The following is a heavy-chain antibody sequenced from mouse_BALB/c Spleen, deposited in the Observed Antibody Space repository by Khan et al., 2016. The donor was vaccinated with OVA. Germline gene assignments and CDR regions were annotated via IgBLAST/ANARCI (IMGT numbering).Heavy chain of an antibody. D-gene: IGHD1-2*01. CDR2: ISYSGST. CDR3: ARTARIKY. J-gene: IGHJ2*01. Sequence: VQLQESGPGLVKPSQSLSLTCTVTGYSITSGYGWNWIRQFPGNKLEWMGYISYSGSTNYNPSLKSHISITRDTSKNQFFLQLNSVTTEDTATYYCARTARIKYWGQGTTLTVSS. CDR1: GYSITSGYG. V-gene: IGHV3-2*02.